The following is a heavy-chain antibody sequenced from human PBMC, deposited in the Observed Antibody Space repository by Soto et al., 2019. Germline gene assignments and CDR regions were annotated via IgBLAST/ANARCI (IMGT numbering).Heavy chain of an antibody. Sequence: RASVKVSCKASGVTFSRYAISWVRQAPGQGLEWMGGIIPIFGTANYAQKFQGRVTITADESTSTAYMELSSLRSEDTAVYYCARTMYYYGSGSYPYYFDYWGQGTLVTVSS. V-gene: IGHV1-69*13. CDR3: ARTMYYYGSGSYPYYFDY. D-gene: IGHD3-10*01. CDR2: IIPIFGTA. CDR1: GVTFSRYA. J-gene: IGHJ4*02.